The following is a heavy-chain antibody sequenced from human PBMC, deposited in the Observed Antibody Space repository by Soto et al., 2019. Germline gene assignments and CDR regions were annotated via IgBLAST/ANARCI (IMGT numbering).Heavy chain of an antibody. V-gene: IGHV4-61*01. CDR3: ARVPLTTYFDL. Sequence: QVQLQESGPGLVKPSETLSLTCTVSGGSVSGGSYCWSWIRQPPGKGLECIGYVYNSGSTTYNPALKSRVTIPVDTPKTQFSLGLSSVTAADTAVYYCARVPLTTYFDLWGRGTLVTVSS. CDR1: GGSVSGGSYC. D-gene: IGHD3-9*01. CDR2: VYNSGST. J-gene: IGHJ2*01.